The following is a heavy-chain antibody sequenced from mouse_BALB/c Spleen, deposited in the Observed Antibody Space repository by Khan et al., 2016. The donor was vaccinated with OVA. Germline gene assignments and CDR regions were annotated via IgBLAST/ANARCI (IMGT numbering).Heavy chain of an antibody. Sequence: VQLKQSGPELVKPGASVKISCKTSGYTFTEYTFHWVKQSPGKGLEWIGVINPENGITSYNQKFKGKATLTADKSSSTAYMEFRSLTSEDSADYYCARDAGRYWGQGTTVTVSS. CDR2: INPENGIT. CDR1: GYTFTEYT. J-gene: IGHJ4*01. CDR3: ARDAGRY. V-gene: IGHV1-18*01. D-gene: IGHD3-3*01.